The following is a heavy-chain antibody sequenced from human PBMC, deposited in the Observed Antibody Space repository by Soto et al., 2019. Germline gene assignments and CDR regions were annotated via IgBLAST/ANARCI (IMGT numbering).Heavy chain of an antibody. CDR1: GFTFSSYA. D-gene: IGHD3-3*01. CDR2: ISGSGGST. V-gene: IGHV3-23*01. CDR3: ARDSLLYYDFWSGYYTGVGFDP. Sequence: PGGSLRLSCAASGFTFSSYAMSWVRQAPGKGLEWVSAISGSGGSTYYADSVKGRFTISRDNAKNTLYLQMNSLRAEDTAVYYCARDSLLYYDFWSGYYTGVGFDPWGQGTLVTVSS. J-gene: IGHJ5*02.